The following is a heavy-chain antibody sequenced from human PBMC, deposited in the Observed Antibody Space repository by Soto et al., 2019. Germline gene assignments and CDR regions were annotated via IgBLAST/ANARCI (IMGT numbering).Heavy chain of an antibody. D-gene: IGHD2-15*01. V-gene: IGHV4-4*02. CDR3: SRHYCSGGSCYYYGMDV. J-gene: IGHJ6*02. CDR1: GGSISSSNW. CDR2: IHYSGDA. Sequence: SETLSLTCAVSGGSISSSNWWSWVRQPPGKGLEWIGTIHYSGDAYYNPSLKSRVSISVDTSKSQFSLKLNSVTAADTALYYCSRHYCSGGSCYYYGMDVWGQGTTVTVSS.